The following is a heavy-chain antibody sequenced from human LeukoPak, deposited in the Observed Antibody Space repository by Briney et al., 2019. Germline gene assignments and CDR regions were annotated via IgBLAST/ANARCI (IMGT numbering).Heavy chain of an antibody. CDR3: AKVKSGQDYYYYYGMDV. Sequence: GGSLRLSCAASGFTFSSYAMSWVRQAPGKGLEWVSAISKSDGSTYYADSVKGRFTISRDNSKNTLYLQMNSLRAEDTAVYYCAKVKSGQDYYYYYGMDVWGQGTTVTVSS. CDR2: ISKSDGST. CDR1: GFTFSSYA. V-gene: IGHV3-23*01. D-gene: IGHD5-12*01. J-gene: IGHJ6*02.